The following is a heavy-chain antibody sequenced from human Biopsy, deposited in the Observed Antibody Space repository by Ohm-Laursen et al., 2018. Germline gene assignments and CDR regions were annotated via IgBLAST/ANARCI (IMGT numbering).Heavy chain of an antibody. V-gene: IGHV1-46*01. Sequence: ASVKVSCKASGNTFANYHIHWVRQAPGQGLEWMGVISPSSATTTFSQKFQGRITMTRDTSTGTVYMDLNSLGSEDTAVYYCARAGVGSDGTDSYYYGMDVWGPGTTVTVSS. CDR1: GNTFANYH. J-gene: IGHJ6*02. D-gene: IGHD5-24*01. CDR2: ISPSSATT. CDR3: ARAGVGSDGTDSYYYGMDV.